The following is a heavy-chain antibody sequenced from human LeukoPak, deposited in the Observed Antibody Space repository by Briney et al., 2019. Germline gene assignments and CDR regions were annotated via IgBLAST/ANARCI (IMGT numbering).Heavy chain of an antibody. Sequence: SQTLSLTCTVSGGSISSGGYYWSWIHQHPGKGLEWIGYIYYSGSTYYNPSLKSRVTISVDTSKNQFSLKLSSVTAADTAVYYCARSEIDRGWLYQHRNYYFDYWGQGTLVTVSS. J-gene: IGHJ4*02. CDR3: ARSEIDRGWLYQHRNYYFDY. CDR2: IYYSGST. CDR1: GGSISSGGYY. D-gene: IGHD1-14*01. V-gene: IGHV4-31*03.